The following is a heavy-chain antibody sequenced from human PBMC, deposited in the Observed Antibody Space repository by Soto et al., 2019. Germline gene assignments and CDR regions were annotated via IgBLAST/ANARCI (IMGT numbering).Heavy chain of an antibody. Sequence: GGSLRLSCAASGFTFSSYAISWVRQAPGKGLEWVSAISGSGGSTYYADSVKGRFTISRDNSKNTLYLQMNSLRAEDTAVYYCAKSFPPPYCSGGSCYPTTPYYFDYWGQGTLVTVSS. J-gene: IGHJ4*02. CDR3: AKSFPPPYCSGGSCYPTTPYYFDY. V-gene: IGHV3-23*01. D-gene: IGHD2-15*01. CDR2: ISGSGGST. CDR1: GFTFSSYA.